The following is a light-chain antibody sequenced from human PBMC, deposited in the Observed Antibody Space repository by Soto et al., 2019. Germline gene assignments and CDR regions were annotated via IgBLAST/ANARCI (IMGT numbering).Light chain of an antibody. V-gene: IGKV1-9*01. Sequence: LSASVGDSVTITCRASQSIRTWLAWYQQKPGNAPKLLIYAASTLQSGVPSRFSGSGSGTNFTLTISSLQPEDFATYYCQQVNSYPPLTFGPGTKVDIK. CDR2: AAS. CDR1: QSIRTW. CDR3: QQVNSYPPLT. J-gene: IGKJ3*01.